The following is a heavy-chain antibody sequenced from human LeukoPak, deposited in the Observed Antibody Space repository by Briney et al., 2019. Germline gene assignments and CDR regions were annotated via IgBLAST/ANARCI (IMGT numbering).Heavy chain of an antibody. CDR1: GFTFSSYA. CDR2: ISYDGSNK. D-gene: IGHD3-10*01. CDR3: ARDHGFVYYGSGSFRRDDAFDI. Sequence: GGSLRLSCAASGFTFSSYAMHWVRQAPGKGLEWVAVISYDGSNKYYADSVKGRFTISRDNSKNTLYLQMNSLRAEDTAVYYCARDHGFVYYGSGSFRRDDAFDIWGQGTMLTVSS. J-gene: IGHJ3*02. V-gene: IGHV3-30*04.